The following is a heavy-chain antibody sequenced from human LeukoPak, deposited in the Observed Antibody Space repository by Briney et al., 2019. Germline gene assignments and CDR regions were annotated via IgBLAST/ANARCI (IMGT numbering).Heavy chain of an antibody. V-gene: IGHV3-33*01. CDR2: IWYDGSNK. Sequence: GRSLRLSCAASGVTFSSYGMHWVRQAPGKGLEWVAVIWYDGSNKYYADSVKGRFTISRDNSKNTLYLQMNSLRAEDTAVYYCAREAASLDYWGQGTLVTVSS. J-gene: IGHJ4*02. CDR1: GVTFSSYG. D-gene: IGHD5-18*01. CDR3: AREAASLDY.